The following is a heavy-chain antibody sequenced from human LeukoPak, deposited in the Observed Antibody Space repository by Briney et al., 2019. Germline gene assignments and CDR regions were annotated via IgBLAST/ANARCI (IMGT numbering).Heavy chain of an antibody. D-gene: IGHD7-27*01. CDR3: AKDLTGSQRGRYFDY. CDR1: GFALSSYA. Sequence: GGSLRLSCAASGFALSSYAMSWVRQAPGKGLEWVSTISGSGGSTYYADSVKGWFTISRDNSKNTLYLQMNSLRAEDTAVYYCAKDLTGSQRGRYFDYWGQGTLVTVSS. J-gene: IGHJ4*02. CDR2: ISGSGGST. V-gene: IGHV3-23*01.